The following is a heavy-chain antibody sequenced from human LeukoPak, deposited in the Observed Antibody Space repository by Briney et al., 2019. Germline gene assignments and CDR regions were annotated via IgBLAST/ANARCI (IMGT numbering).Heavy chain of an antibody. V-gene: IGHV4-59*08. D-gene: IGHD1-26*01. CDR1: SGSVSSYY. Sequence: SETLSLTCTVSSGSVSSYYWSWIRQPPGKGLEWIGYIYYTGSTNYNPSLKSRVTISVDTSKNQFSLNLSSVTAADTAVYYCARHGPYLGRLGWFDPWGQGTLVTVSS. CDR3: ARHGPYLGRLGWFDP. J-gene: IGHJ5*02. CDR2: IYYTGST.